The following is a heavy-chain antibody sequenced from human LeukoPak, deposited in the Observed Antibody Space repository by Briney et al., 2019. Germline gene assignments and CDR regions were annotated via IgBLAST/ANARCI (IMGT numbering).Heavy chain of an antibody. J-gene: IGHJ4*02. CDR3: ARSRGYSYGTTFLDY. CDR2: IYYSGSI. CDR1: GGSISTYY. V-gene: IGHV4-59*08. D-gene: IGHD5-18*01. Sequence: SETLSLTCTVSGGSISTYYWSWIRQPPRKGLEWIGYIYYSGSINYNPSLKSRVTISVDTSKNQFSLKLISVTAADTAVYYCARSRGYSYGTTFLDYWGQGTLVTVSS.